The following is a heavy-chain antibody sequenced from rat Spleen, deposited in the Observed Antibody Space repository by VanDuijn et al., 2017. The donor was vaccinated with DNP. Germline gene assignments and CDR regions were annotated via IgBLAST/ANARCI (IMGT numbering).Heavy chain of an antibody. CDR2: ISTTGSRT. V-gene: IGHV5-7*01. CDR3: ASWGIRAYYFDS. CDR1: GFSFRDFY. Sequence: EVQLVESGGGLVQPGRSLKLSCAASGFSFRDFYMAWVRRAPRKGLEWVATISTTGSRTYYPDSVKGRFTISRDNEKRTLYLQMNSLRSEDTATYYCASWGIRAYYFDSWGQGTLVTVSS. J-gene: IGHJ3*01. D-gene: IGHD4-3*01.